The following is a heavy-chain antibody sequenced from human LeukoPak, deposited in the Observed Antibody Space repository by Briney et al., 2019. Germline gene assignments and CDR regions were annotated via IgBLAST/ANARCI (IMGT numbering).Heavy chain of an antibody. CDR2: IYTSGST. J-gene: IGHJ4*02. V-gene: IGHV4-61*02. CDR3: ARGGYSGYHIDY. D-gene: IGHD5-12*01. Sequence: SQTLSLTCTVSGGSISSGSYYWSWIRQPAGKGLEWIGRIYTSGSTNYNPSLKSRVTISVDTSKNQFSLKLSSVTAADTAVYYCARGGYSGYHIDYRGQGTLVTVSS. CDR1: GGSISSGSYY.